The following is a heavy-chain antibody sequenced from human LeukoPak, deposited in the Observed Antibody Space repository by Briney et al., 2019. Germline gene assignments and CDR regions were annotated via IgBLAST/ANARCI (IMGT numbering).Heavy chain of an antibody. J-gene: IGHJ4*02. CDR3: AKLRTTTAAYYFDY. Sequence: KTGGSLRLSCAASGFTFSSYSMNWVRQAPGKGLEWVSSISSSSSYIYYADSVKGRFTISRDNAKNTLYLQMNSLRAEDTAVYYCAKLRTTTAAYYFDYWGQGTLVTVSS. V-gene: IGHV3-21*04. D-gene: IGHD1-7*01. CDR1: GFTFSSYS. CDR2: ISSSSSYI.